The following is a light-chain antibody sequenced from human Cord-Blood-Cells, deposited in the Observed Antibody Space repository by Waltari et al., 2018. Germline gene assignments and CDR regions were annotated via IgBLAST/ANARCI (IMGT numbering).Light chain of an antibody. V-gene: IGLV2-14*01. CDR1: SSDVGGYNY. J-gene: IGLJ2*01. CDR2: DVS. CDR3: SSYTSSSSVV. Sequence: QSALTQPASVSGSPGQSITLSSTATSSDVGGYNYVSWYQQHPGKAPKLMIYDVSNRPSGVSNRFSGSKSGNTASLTISGLQAEDEADYYCSSYTSSSSVVFGGGTKLTVL.